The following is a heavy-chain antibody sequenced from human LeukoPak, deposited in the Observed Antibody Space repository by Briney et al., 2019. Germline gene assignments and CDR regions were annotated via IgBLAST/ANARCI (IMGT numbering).Heavy chain of an antibody. V-gene: IGHV3-7*01. CDR2: IKQDGSEK. CDR1: GFTFSGYW. Sequence: GGSLRLSCAASGFTFSGYWMSWVRQAPGKGLEWVANIKQDGSEKYYVDSVKGRFTISRDNAKNSLYLQMNSLRAEDTAVYYCARDVGSGWFDPWGQGTLVTVSS. J-gene: IGHJ5*02. CDR3: ARDVGSGWFDP. D-gene: IGHD1-26*01.